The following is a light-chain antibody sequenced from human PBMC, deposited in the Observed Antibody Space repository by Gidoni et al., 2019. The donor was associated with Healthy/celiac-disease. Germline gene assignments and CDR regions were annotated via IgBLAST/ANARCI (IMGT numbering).Light chain of an antibody. V-gene: IGLV3-25*02. CDR3: QSADSSGTYHWV. CDR2: KDS. CDR1: ALPKQY. Sequence: SYELTPPPSVSVSQGQTTRITCSGDALPKQYAYWYQQKPGQAPVLVMYKDSERPSGIPERFSGSSSGTTVTLTISGVQAEDEADYYCQSADSSGTYHWVFGGGTKLTVL. J-gene: IGLJ3*02.